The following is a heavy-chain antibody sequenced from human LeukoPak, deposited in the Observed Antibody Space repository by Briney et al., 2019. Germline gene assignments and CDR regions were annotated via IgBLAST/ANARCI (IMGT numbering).Heavy chain of an antibody. D-gene: IGHD1-26*01. CDR3: AREGGFHSPAGI. Sequence: PSKTLSLTCTVSGDSISRSGYYWGWLRQPPGKGLEWIGSIFYTGSTYFNPSLKSRATISGDTSTNQFSLNLYSVTDADTAVYYCAREGGFHSPAGIWGQGTMVTVSS. CDR1: GDSISRSGYY. CDR2: IFYTGST. J-gene: IGHJ3*02. V-gene: IGHV4-39*02.